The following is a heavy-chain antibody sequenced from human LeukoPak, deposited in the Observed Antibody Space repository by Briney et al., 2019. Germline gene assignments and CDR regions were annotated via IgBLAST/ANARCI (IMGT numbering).Heavy chain of an antibody. CDR1: GYTFTNYY. CDR3: ARDIVVVVAAKGGYFDY. J-gene: IGHJ4*02. Sequence: ASVKVSCKASGYTFTNYYIHWVRQAPGQGLEWMGIITPSGGSTNYAQKFQGRVTMTRDTSTSTVYMELSSLRSEDTAVYYCARDIVVVVAAKGGYFDYWGQGTLVTVSS. CDR2: ITPSGGST. D-gene: IGHD2-15*01. V-gene: IGHV1-46*01.